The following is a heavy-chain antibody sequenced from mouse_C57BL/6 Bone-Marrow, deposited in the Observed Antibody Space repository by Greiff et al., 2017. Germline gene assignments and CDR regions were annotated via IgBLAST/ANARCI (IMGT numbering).Heavy chain of an antibody. Sequence: VQLQQPGAELVMPGASVKLSCKASGYTFTSYWMHWVKQRPGQGLEWIGEIDPSDSYTNYNQKFKGKSTLTVDKSSSTAYMQLSSLTSEDSAVYYCARKETYGSQYYFAYWGQGTTLTVSS. V-gene: IGHV1-69*01. CDR3: ARKETYGSQYYFAY. CDR1: GYTFTSYW. D-gene: IGHD1-1*02. J-gene: IGHJ2*01. CDR2: IDPSDSYT.